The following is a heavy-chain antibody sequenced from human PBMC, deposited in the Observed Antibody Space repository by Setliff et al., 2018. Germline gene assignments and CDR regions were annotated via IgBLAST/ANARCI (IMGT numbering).Heavy chain of an antibody. Sequence: SETLSLTCTVSGGSISSYYWSWIRQPPGKGLEWIGYIYNSGNTNFNPSLKTRVTMSVDTSKNQFALNLRSVTAADAAVYYCVRDRTAYSYGLDVWGQGTTVTVSS. CDR3: VRDRTAYSYGLDV. V-gene: IGHV4-4*08. CDR1: GGSISSYY. CDR2: IYNSGNT. J-gene: IGHJ6*02. D-gene: IGHD5-18*01.